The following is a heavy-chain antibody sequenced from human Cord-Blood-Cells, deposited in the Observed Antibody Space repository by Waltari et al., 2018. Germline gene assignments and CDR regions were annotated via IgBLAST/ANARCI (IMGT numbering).Heavy chain of an antibody. D-gene: IGHD3-10*01. CDR1: GFTVSSNY. CDR2: IESGGST. CDR3: ARDPGYYGSGSYYDY. J-gene: IGHJ4*02. V-gene: IGHV3-53*01. Sequence: EVQLVESGGGLIQPGGSLRLSCAASGFTVSSNYMSWVRQATGKGLEWVSVIESGGSTYYADSVKGRFTISRDNSKNTLYLQMNSLRAEDTAVYYCARDPGYYGSGSYYDYWGQGTLVTVSS.